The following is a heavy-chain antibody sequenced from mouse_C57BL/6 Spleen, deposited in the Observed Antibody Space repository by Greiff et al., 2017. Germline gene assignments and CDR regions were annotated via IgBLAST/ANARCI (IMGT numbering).Heavy chain of an antibody. CDR2: INPNNGGT. V-gene: IGHV1-22*01. Sequence: VQLQQSRPELVKPGASVKMSCKASGYTFTDYNMHWVKQSHGKSLEWIGYINPNNGGTSYNQKFKGKATLTVNKSSSTAYMELRSLTSEDSAVYYCARDDYGSYYFDYWGQGTTLTVSS. CDR3: ARDDYGSYYFDY. D-gene: IGHD2-4*01. CDR1: GYTFTDYN. J-gene: IGHJ2*01.